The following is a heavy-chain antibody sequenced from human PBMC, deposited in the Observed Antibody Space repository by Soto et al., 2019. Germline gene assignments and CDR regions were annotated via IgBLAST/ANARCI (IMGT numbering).Heavy chain of an antibody. J-gene: IGHJ6*02. D-gene: IGHD3-3*01. CDR2: MNPNSGNT. CDR1: GYTFTSYD. Sequence: AASVKVSCKASGYTFTSYDINWVRQATGQGLEWMGWMNPNSGNTGYAQKFQGRVTMTRNTSISTAYMELSSLRSEDTAVYYCARGELRFLTGYYYGMDVWGQGTTVTVSS. V-gene: IGHV1-8*01. CDR3: ARGELRFLTGYYYGMDV.